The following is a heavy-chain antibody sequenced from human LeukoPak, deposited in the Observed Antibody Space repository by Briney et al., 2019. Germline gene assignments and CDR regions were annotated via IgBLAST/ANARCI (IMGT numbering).Heavy chain of an antibody. CDR2: ISAYNGNT. D-gene: IGHD5-12*01. V-gene: IGHV1-18*01. Sequence: ASVKVSCKASGYTFTSYGISWVRQAPGQGREWMGWISAYNGNTNYAQKFQGRVTITRDTSASTAYMELSSLRSEDTAVYYCARADWATIRFYFDYWGQGTLVTVSS. CDR3: ARADWATIRFYFDY. J-gene: IGHJ4*02. CDR1: GYTFTSYG.